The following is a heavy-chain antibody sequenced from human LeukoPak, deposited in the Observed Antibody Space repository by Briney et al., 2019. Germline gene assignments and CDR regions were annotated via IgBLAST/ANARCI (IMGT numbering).Heavy chain of an antibody. Sequence: GGSLRLSCAASGFTFSSYSMNWVRQAPGKGLEWVSSISSSSSYIYYADSVKDRFSISRDNSKTTVSLQMNSLRAEDTAVYYCAKGRGTAVTSAANYWGQGTLVTVSS. V-gene: IGHV3-21*04. CDR2: ISSSSSYI. CDR3: AKGRGTAVTSAANY. D-gene: IGHD4-17*01. CDR1: GFTFSSYS. J-gene: IGHJ4*02.